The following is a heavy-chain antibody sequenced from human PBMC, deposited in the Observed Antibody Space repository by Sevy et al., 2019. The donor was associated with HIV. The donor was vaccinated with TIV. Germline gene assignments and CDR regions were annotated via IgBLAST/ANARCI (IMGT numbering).Heavy chain of an antibody. CDR3: ERSTSTTDYWRNDSHIDV. CDR2: INDRGVT. V-gene: IGHV4-34*01. Sequence: SETLSLTCAVSGGSFSDYCWAWIRQPPATGLEWIGEINDRGVTNYNPSLKTRVSMSAVPSRSQFSLKLTSVTAADTGTHYWERSTSTTDYWRNDSHIDVWGKGTSVTVSS. CDR1: GGSFSDYC. J-gene: IGHJ6*03. D-gene: IGHD1-1*01.